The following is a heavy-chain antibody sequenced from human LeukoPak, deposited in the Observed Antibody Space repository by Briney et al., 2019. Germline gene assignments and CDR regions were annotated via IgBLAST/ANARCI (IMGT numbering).Heavy chain of an antibody. Sequence: PGGPLRLSCVASGFTVNSNSMFWVRQAPGKGLEWASVIYSGGSTYYADSVKGRFTISRDNSKNTLYLQMNSLRVEDTAVYYCARASGGQDWYFDLWGRGTLVTVSS. J-gene: IGHJ2*01. CDR3: ARASGGQDWYFDL. D-gene: IGHD2-15*01. CDR1: GFTVNSNS. CDR2: IYSGGST. V-gene: IGHV3-66*01.